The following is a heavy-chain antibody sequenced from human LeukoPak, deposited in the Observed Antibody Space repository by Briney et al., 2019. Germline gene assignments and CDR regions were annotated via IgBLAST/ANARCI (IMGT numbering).Heavy chain of an antibody. CDR3: AKDGPIAARPLGYYYYYMDV. J-gene: IGHJ6*03. D-gene: IGHD6-6*01. CDR2: IYSGGST. V-gene: IGHV3-53*05. CDR1: GFTVSSNY. Sequence: GGSLRLSCAASGFTVSSNYMSWVRQAPGKGLEWVSVIYSGGSTYYADSVKGRFTISRDNSKNTLYLQMNSLRAEDTAVYYCAKDGPIAARPLGYYYYYMDVWGKGTTVTVSS.